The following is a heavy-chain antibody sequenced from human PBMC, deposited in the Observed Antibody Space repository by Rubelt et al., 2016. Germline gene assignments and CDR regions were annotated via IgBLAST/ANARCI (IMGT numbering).Heavy chain of an antibody. V-gene: IGHV4-34*01. J-gene: IGHJ3*02. D-gene: IGHD3-22*01. CDR1: GGSFSGYY. CDR3: ARRIGYYYDSSGYYPDAFDI. CDR2: IYHSGST. Sequence: QVQLQQWGAGLSKPSETLSLTCAVYGGSFSGYYWSWIRQPPGKGLEWIGSIYHSGSTYYNPSLKSRVTISVDTSKNQFSLKLSSVTAADTAVYYCARRIGYYYDSSGYYPDAFDIWGQGTMVTVSS.